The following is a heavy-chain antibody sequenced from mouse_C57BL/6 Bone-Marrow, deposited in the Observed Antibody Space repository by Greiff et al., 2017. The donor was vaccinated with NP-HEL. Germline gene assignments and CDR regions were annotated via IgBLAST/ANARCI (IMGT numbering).Heavy chain of an antibody. V-gene: IGHV1-54*01. J-gene: IGHJ2*01. CDR1: GYAFTNYL. CDR2: INPGSGGT. Sequence: VQGVESGAELVRPGTSVKVSCKASGYAFTNYLIEWVKQRPGQGLEWIGVINPGSGGTNYNEKFKGKATLTADKSSSTAYMQLSSLTSEDSAVYCCAREGGNYFDYWGQGTTLTVSS. CDR3: AREGGNYFDY.